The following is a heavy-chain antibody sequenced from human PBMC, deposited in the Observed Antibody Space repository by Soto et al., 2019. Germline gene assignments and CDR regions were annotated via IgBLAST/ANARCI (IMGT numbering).Heavy chain of an antibody. Sequence: QVQLQESGPGLVKPSETLSLTCTVSGGSISSYYWSWIRQPAGKGLEWIGRIYTSGSTNYNPSLKSRVTMSVDTSKNQYSLKLSSVTAADTAVYYCAIAPEPPVSYYDFWTGAFDIWGQGTMVTVSS. J-gene: IGHJ3*02. CDR3: AIAPEPPVSYYDFWTGAFDI. CDR1: GGSISSYY. D-gene: IGHD3-3*01. V-gene: IGHV4-4*07. CDR2: IYTSGST.